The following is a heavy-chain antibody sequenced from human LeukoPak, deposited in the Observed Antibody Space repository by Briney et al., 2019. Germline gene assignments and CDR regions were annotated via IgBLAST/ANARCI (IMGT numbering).Heavy chain of an antibody. CDR2: INHSGST. D-gene: IGHD3-3*01. V-gene: IGHV4-34*01. J-gene: IGHJ5*02. CDR1: GGSFSGYY. CDR3: ARGRFWSGYYNGP. Sequence: SETLSLTCAVYGGSFSGYYWSWIRQPPGKGLEWIGEINHSGSTNYNPSLKSRVTISVDTSKNQFSLKLSSVTAADTAVYYCARGRFWSGYYNGPWGQGTLVTVSA.